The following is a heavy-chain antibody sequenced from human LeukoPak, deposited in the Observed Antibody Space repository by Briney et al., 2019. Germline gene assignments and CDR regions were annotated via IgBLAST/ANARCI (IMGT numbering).Heavy chain of an antibody. D-gene: IGHD3-3*01. CDR1: GSTFSSYS. J-gene: IGHJ5*02. CDR3: ARDAASGNNWFDP. V-gene: IGHV3-48*01. CDR2: ISSSSSST. Sequence: GGSLRLSCAASGSTFSSYSMNWVRQAPGKGLEWVSYISSSSSSTYYADSVKGRFTISRDNTKKSLYLLMDSLRAEDTAVYYCARDAASGNNWFDPWGQGTLVTVSS.